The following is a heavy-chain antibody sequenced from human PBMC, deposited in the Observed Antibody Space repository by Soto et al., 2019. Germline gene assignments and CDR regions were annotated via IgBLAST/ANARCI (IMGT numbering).Heavy chain of an antibody. CDR1: GFSLTTTGVG. CDR3: THRPSYRSGYDY. Sequence: QITLKESGPTLVKPTQTLTLTCTFSGFSLTTTGVGVAWIRQPPGKALEWLALIYWDDDKRYSPSLKSRLTITKDTSRNQEVLTMTNMDPVDTATYYCTHRPSYRSGYDYWGQGTLVTVSP. D-gene: IGHD3-22*01. CDR2: IYWDDDK. V-gene: IGHV2-5*02. J-gene: IGHJ4*02.